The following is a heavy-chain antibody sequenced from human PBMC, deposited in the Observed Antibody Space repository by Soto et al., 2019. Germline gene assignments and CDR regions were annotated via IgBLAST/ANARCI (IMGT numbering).Heavy chain of an antibody. CDR2: ISHDGSNK. CDR3: ARDLRSYYDSYSPYYHIDY. V-gene: IGHV3-30*04. Sequence: QVQLVESGGGVVQPGRSLRLSCVASGLAFSKYAMHWVRQAPGKGLEWVAVISHDGSNKYYAESVKGRFTISRDNSKNTLFLQMDSLRSEDTAVYYCARDLRSYYDSYSPYYHIDYWGQGALVTVSS. D-gene: IGHD3-22*01. CDR1: GLAFSKYA. J-gene: IGHJ4*02.